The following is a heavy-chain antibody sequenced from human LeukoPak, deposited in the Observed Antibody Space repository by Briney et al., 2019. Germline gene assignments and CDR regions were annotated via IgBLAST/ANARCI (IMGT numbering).Heavy chain of an antibody. Sequence: PGGSLRLSCAASGFPVSSNYMTWVRQAPGKGLEWVSVIYSGGDTYYADSVKGRFTISRDNSKNTLYLQMSSLRAEDTAVYYCAKARVGATMPVGYWGQGTLVTVSS. CDR1: GFPVSSNY. CDR2: IYSGGDT. J-gene: IGHJ4*02. V-gene: IGHV3-53*01. CDR3: AKARVGATMPVGY. D-gene: IGHD1-26*01.